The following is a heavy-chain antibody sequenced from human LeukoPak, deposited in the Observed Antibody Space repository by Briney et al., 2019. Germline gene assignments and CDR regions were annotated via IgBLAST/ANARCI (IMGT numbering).Heavy chain of an antibody. Sequence: GGSLRLSCAASGFTFSSHGMHWVRQAPGKGLEWVAVIWYDGSSKYYADSVKGRFTISRDNSKNTLYLQMNSLRAEDTAVYYCARGLRNTDTFDIWGQGTMVTVSS. CDR3: ARGLRNTDTFDI. CDR2: IWYDGSSK. J-gene: IGHJ3*02. V-gene: IGHV3-33*01. CDR1: GFTFSSHG.